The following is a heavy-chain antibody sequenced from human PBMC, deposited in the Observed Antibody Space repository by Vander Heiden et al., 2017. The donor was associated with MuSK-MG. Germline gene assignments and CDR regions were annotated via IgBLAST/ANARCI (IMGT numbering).Heavy chain of an antibody. CDR1: ACIYRTYS. Sequence: EVQLVESGGGVVKPGGSLRLSCAASACIYRTYSMHWVRQAPGKGLECVASFSSRSDIYYADSAKGRFTVSRDNAKNSLFLQMNSLRAEDTAVYYCARDDCSSISCSDAFDIWGQGTMVTVSS. CDR3: ARDDCSSISCSDAFDI. J-gene: IGHJ3*02. V-gene: IGHV3-21*01. CDR2: FSSRSDI. D-gene: IGHD2-2*01.